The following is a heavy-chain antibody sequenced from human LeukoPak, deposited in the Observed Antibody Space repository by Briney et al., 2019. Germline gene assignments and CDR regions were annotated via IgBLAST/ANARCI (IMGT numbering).Heavy chain of an antibody. Sequence: PSETLSLTCTVSGGSISSYYWSWIRQPPGEGLEWIGYIYYSGSTNYNPSLKSRVTISLDTSKNQFSLNLNSVTAADTAVYYCAKQEYSTDWYFDYWGQGTLVTVSS. CDR1: GGSISSYY. J-gene: IGHJ4*02. D-gene: IGHD6-19*01. V-gene: IGHV4-59*08. CDR3: AKQEYSTDWYFDY. CDR2: IYYSGST.